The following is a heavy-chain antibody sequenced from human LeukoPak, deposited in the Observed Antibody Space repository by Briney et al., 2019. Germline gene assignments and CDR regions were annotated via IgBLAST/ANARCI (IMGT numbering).Heavy chain of an antibody. CDR3: ARVTSDIVVVVALYDAFDI. CDR2: INHSGST. CDR1: GGSFSGYY. V-gene: IGHV4-34*01. Sequence: NPSETLSLTCAVYGGSFSGYYWSWIRQPPGKGLEWIGEINHSGSTNYNPSLKSRVTITVDTSKNQFSLKLSSVTAADTAVYYCARVTSDIVVVVALYDAFDIWGQGTMVTVS. D-gene: IGHD2-15*01. J-gene: IGHJ3*02.